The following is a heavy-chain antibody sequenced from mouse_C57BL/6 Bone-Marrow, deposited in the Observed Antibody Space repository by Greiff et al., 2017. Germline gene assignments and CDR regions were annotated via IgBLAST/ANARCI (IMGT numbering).Heavy chain of an antibody. CDR2: INPSSGYT. CDR3: ARSTTVPFDY. V-gene: IGHV1-4*01. D-gene: IGHD1-1*01. J-gene: IGHJ2*01. CDR1: GYTFTSYT. Sequence: VQLQQSGAELARPGASVKMSCKASGYTFTSYTMHWVKQRPGQGLEWIGYINPSSGYTKYNQKFKDKATLTADKSSSTAYMQLSSLTSEDSAVYYCARSTTVPFDYWGRGTTLTVSS.